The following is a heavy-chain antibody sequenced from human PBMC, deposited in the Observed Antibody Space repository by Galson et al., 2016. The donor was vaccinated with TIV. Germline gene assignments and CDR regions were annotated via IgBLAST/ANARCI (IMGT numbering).Heavy chain of an antibody. V-gene: IGHV3-23*01. CDR2: IGGGGDIT. D-gene: IGHD3-10*01. Sequence: SLRLSCAASGFRFRSYAMTWVRQAPGKGLEWVSSIGGGGDITYYADSVKGRFTISRDNSRNTLYLQMKSLRFDDTAVYYCAEDPDMVYGNSHFDSWGQGTLVTVSS. CDR1: GFRFRSYA. J-gene: IGHJ4*02. CDR3: AEDPDMVYGNSHFDS.